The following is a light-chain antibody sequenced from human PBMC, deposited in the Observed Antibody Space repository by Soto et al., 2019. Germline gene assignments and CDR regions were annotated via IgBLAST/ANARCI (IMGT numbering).Light chain of an antibody. CDR2: GNN. CDR1: SSNIGAGYD. J-gene: IGLJ3*02. Sequence: QSVLTQPPSVSGAPGQRVTISCTGSSSNIGAGYDVHWYQQLPGTAPKLLIYGNNNRPSGVPYRFSGSKSGTSASLAITGLQAEDEAEYYCQSYDSSLSGWVFGGGTKLTVL. CDR3: QSYDSSLSGWV. V-gene: IGLV1-40*01.